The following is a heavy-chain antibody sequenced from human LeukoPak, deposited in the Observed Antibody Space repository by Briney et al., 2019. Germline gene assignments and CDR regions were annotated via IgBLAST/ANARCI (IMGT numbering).Heavy chain of an antibody. CDR2: IRYDGSNK. CDR1: GFTFSSDG. D-gene: IGHD3-22*01. V-gene: IGHV3-30*02. Sequence: GGSLRLSCAASGFTFSSDGMHWVRQAPGKGLEWVAFIRYDGSNKYYADSVKGRFTISRDNSKNTLYLQMNSLRAEDTAVYYCAKIQYDSSGPRKGYYYYYYMDVWGKGTTVTVSS. J-gene: IGHJ6*03. CDR3: AKIQYDSSGPRKGYYYYYYMDV.